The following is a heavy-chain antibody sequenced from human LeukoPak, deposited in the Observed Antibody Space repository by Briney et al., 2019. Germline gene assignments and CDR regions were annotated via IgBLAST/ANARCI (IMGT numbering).Heavy chain of an antibody. CDR1: GFIFSSYG. CDR3: ARAYRDAFDI. V-gene: IGHV3-21*01. Sequence: GGSLRLSCTASGFIFSSYGMHWVRQAPGKGLEWVSSISHSSSYIYYADSVKGRFTISRDNAKNSLYLQMNSLRAEDTAVYYCARAYRDAFDIWGQETMVTVSS. CDR2: ISHSSSYI. J-gene: IGHJ3*02.